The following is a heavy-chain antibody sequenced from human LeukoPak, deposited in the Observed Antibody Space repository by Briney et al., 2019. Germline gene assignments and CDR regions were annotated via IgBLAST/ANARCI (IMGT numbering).Heavy chain of an antibody. CDR2: IYYSGST. D-gene: IGHD6-19*01. CDR3: ARDRKQWLVDAFDI. J-gene: IGHJ3*02. CDR1: GGSISSYY. Sequence: SETLSLTCTVSGGSISSYYWSWIRQPPGKGLEWIGYIYYSGSTNYNPSLKSRVTISVDTSKKQFSLKLSSVTAADTAVYYCARDRKQWLVDAFDIWGQGTMVTVSS. V-gene: IGHV4-59*12.